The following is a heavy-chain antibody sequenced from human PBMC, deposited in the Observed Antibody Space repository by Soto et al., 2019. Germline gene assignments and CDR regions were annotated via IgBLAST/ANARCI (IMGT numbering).Heavy chain of an antibody. CDR1: CGSINTFF. CDR3: AREGSYSAYNFAHGIQLWSFDF. CDR2: IFSSGGT. V-gene: IGHV4-4*07. D-gene: IGHD5-12*01. J-gene: IGHJ4*02. Sequence: SETLSLTCTVSCGSINTFFWGWVRPPSGRGLEWVGRIFSSGGTSFNPSLERRVAMSVDTSKNQFSLNLSSVNAADMAGYYCAREGSYSAYNFAHGIQLWSFDFWGQGALVTVSS.